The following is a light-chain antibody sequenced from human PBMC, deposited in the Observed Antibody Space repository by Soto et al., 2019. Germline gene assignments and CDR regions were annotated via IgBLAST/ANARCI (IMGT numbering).Light chain of an antibody. J-gene: IGKJ5*01. V-gene: IGKV3-20*01. CDR1: QSVSSSY. Sequence: EIVLTQSPGTLSLSPGERATLSCRASQSVSSSYLAWYQQKPGQAPXLXXYDASSRATGIPDRFSGSGSGTDYILTISRLEPEDFAVYYCQHYGSTHSNTFGQGTRLEI. CDR3: QHYGSTHSNT. CDR2: DAS.